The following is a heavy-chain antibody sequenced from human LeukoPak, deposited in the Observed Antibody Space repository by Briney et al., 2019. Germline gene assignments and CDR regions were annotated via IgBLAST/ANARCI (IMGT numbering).Heavy chain of an antibody. V-gene: IGHV4-34*01. CDR1: GGSFSGYY. CDR2: INHSGST. J-gene: IGHJ4*02. CDR3: ASPPRGAVRGVMAY. Sequence: SETLSLTCAVYGGSFSGYYWSWIRQPPGKGLEWIGEINHSGSTNYNPSLKSRVTISVDTSKNQFSLKLSSVTAADTAVYYCASPPRGAVRGVMAYWGQGTLVTVSS. D-gene: IGHD3-10*01.